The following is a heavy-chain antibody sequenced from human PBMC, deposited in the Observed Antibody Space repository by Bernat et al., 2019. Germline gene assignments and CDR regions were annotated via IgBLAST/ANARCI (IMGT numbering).Heavy chain of an antibody. CDR2: IKQDGSEK. V-gene: IGHV3-7*01. Sequence: EVQMLESGGGLAQPGGSLRLSCAASGFTFSSYWMSWVRQAPGKGLEWVANIKQDGSEKYYVDSVKGRFTISRDNAKNSLYLQMNSLRAEDTAVYYCARVITGVRWYFDLWGRGTLVTVSS. D-gene: IGHD3-22*01. CDR3: ARVITGVRWYFDL. CDR1: GFTFSSYW. J-gene: IGHJ2*01.